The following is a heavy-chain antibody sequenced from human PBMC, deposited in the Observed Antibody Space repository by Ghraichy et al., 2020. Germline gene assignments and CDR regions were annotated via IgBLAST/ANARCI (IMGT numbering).Heavy chain of an antibody. D-gene: IGHD4/OR15-4a*01. V-gene: IGHV4-38-2*02. CDR1: GYFISSGYY. CDR2: IYHSGSA. Sequence: SETLSLTCTVSGYFISSGYYWGWIWQPPGKGLEWIGSIYHSGSAYYNPSLKSRVTISVDTSRNQFSLKLTSVTAADTAVYYCARVFPHYYGAIDYWGQGTLVTVSS. J-gene: IGHJ4*02. CDR3: ARVFPHYYGAIDY.